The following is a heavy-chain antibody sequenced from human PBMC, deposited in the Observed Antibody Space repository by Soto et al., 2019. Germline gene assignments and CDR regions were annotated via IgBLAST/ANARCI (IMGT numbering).Heavy chain of an antibody. CDR3: ARVRIYCSSTSCYYMDV. CDR1: GGSISSYY. D-gene: IGHD2-2*01. V-gene: IGHV4-59*01. CDR2: IYYSGST. Sequence: SETLSLTCTVSGGSISSYYWSWIRQPPGKGLEWIGYIYYSGSTNYNPSLKSRVTISVDTSKNQFSLKLSSVTAADTAMYYCARVRIYCSSTSCYYMDVWGKGTTVTVSS. J-gene: IGHJ6*03.